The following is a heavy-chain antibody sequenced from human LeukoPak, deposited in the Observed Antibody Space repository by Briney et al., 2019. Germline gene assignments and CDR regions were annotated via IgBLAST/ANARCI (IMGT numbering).Heavy chain of an antibody. CDR2: INHSGST. V-gene: IGHV4-39*07. CDR1: GGSISSSSYY. CDR3: ARGDPRIGFRFDP. D-gene: IGHD3-3*01. Sequence: SETLSLTCTVSGGSISSSSYYWGWIRQPPGKGLEWIGEINHSGSTNYNPSLRSRVTISVDTSKNQFSLKLSSVTAADTAVYYCARGDPRIGFRFDPWGQGTLVTVSS. J-gene: IGHJ5*02.